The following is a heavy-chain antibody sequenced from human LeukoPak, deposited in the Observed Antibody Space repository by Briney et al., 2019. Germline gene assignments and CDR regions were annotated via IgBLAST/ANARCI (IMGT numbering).Heavy chain of an antibody. Sequence: GGSLTLSCAASGFTFSTYWMNWVRQAAGQGLVWLYRITDDGRDINYPDTVNSRYTRYRDNPQNNLYLQMNSLRAEDRAVYYCTRIRVGAHLHEYWGKRTLVTVSS. V-gene: IGHV3-74*01. J-gene: IGHJ4*02. CDR1: GFTFSTYW. D-gene: IGHD1-26*01. CDR2: ITDDGRDI. CDR3: TRIRVGAHLHEY.